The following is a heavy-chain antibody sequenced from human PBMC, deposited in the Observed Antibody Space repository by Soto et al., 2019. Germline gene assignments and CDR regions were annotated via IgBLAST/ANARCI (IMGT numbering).Heavy chain of an antibody. V-gene: IGHV1-8*01. CDR1: GYTFTDYD. CDR2: MNPNSGNT. J-gene: IGHJ3*01. D-gene: IGHD2-2*01. Sequence: QVQLVQSGAEVRRPGTSVMVSCKTSGYTFTDYDINWVRQATGQGLEWMGWMNPNSGNTGYAQKFQGGVSMNRNTATSTAYMELSSLRSDDTAIYYCARDSSTTSPVWGQGTMVTVSS. CDR3: ARDSSTTSPV.